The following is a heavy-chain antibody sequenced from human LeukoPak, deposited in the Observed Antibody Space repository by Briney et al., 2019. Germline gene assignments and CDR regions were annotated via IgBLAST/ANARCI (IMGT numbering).Heavy chain of an antibody. D-gene: IGHD2-8*01. CDR2: ISGSGGST. Sequence: GGSLRLSCAASEFTFSRYAMNWVRQAPGKGLEWVSTISGSGGSTYYADSVKGRFTISRDNAKNSLYLQMNSLRAEDTAVYYCARDRTNAAFDIWGQGTMVTVSS. V-gene: IGHV3-23*01. CDR3: ARDRTNAAFDI. J-gene: IGHJ3*02. CDR1: EFTFSRYA.